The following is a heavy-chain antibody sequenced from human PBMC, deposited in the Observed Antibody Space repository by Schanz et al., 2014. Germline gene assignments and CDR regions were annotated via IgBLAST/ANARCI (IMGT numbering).Heavy chain of an antibody. CDR2: MNPNSGNP. CDR3: AKDGIMVQGVMWERYFDS. D-gene: IGHD3-10*01. J-gene: IGHJ4*02. CDR1: GYTFTSYD. V-gene: IGHV1-8*01. Sequence: QVQLIQSGAEVKKPGASVKVSCTASGYTFTSYDINWVRQAPGQGLEWLGWMNPNSGNPGFAQKFRGRVAMTRNTTISTAYIELHILTSEDTALYYCAKDGIMVQGVMWERYFDSWGQGTLVTVSS.